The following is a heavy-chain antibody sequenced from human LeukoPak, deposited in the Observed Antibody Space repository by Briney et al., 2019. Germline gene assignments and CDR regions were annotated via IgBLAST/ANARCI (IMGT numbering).Heavy chain of an antibody. CDR3: ARGPYSYDSSGAFDI. Sequence: TSETLSLTCTVSGGSISGYYWSWIRQPPGKGLEWIGYIYYSGSTNYNPSLKSRVTISIDTSKNQFSLKLSSVTAADTAVYFCARGPYSYDSSGAFDIWGQGTMVTVSS. D-gene: IGHD3-22*01. CDR1: GGSISGYY. J-gene: IGHJ3*02. V-gene: IGHV4-59*08. CDR2: IYYSGST.